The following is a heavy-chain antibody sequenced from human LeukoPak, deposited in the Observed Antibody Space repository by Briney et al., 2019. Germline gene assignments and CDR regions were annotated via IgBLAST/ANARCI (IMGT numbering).Heavy chain of an antibody. J-gene: IGHJ4*02. CDR3: ARDRVCFDY. V-gene: IGHV4-59*01. D-gene: IGHD3-10*01. Sequence: SEPLSLTCTVSGGSISSYYWSWIRQPPGKGLEWIGYIYYSGSTNYNPSLKSRVTISVGTSKNQFSLKLSSVTAADTAVYYCARDRVCFDYWGQGTLVTVSS. CDR2: IYYSGST. CDR1: GGSISSYY.